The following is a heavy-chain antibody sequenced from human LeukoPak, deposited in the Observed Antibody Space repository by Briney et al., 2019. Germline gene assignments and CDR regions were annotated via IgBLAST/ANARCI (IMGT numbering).Heavy chain of an antibody. Sequence: TSETLSLTCTVSGVSISSYYWSWLRQPPGKGLEWIGYIYYSGSTNHNPSLKSRVTISVDTSKNQFSLKLSSVTAGDTAVYYCARAERGGSSFDYWGQGTLVTVSS. CDR2: IYYSGST. CDR1: GVSISSYY. CDR3: ARAERGGSSFDY. D-gene: IGHD6-6*01. J-gene: IGHJ4*02. V-gene: IGHV4-59*01.